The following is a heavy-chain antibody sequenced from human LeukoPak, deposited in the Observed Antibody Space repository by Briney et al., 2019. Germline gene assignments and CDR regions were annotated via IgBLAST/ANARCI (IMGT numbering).Heavy chain of an antibody. CDR3: VKDGLAFCGGDCYSYFDY. CDR1: GFTFSVYA. CDR2: IISNGGST. J-gene: IGHJ4*02. Sequence: GGSLRLSCSASGFTFSVYAIHWVRQAPGKGLEYVSTIISNGGSTYYADSVKGRFTISRDNSKNTVSLQMSSPRAEDTALYYCVKDGLAFCGGDCYSYFDYWGQGTLVTVSS. V-gene: IGHV3-64D*06. D-gene: IGHD2-21*02.